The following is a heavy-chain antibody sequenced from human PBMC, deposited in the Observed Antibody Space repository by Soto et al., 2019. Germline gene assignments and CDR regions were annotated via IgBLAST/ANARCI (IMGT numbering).Heavy chain of an antibody. CDR2: IYYSGST. V-gene: IGHV4-30-4*01. J-gene: IGHJ3*02. CDR3: ARDPYSGYDLWGAFDI. D-gene: IGHD5-12*01. Sequence: PSETLSLTCTVSGGSISSGDYYWSWIRQPPGKGLEWIGYIYYSGSTYYNPSLKSRVTISVDTSKNQFSLKLSSVTAADTAVYYCARDPYSGYDLWGAFDIWGQGTMVTV. CDR1: GGSISSGDYY.